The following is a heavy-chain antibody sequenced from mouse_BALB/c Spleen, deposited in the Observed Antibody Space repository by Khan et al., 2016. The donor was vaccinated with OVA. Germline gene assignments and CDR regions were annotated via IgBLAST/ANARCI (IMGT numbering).Heavy chain of an antibody. CDR1: GYTFTSYW. CDR2: INPTSGYT. J-gene: IGHJ2*01. V-gene: IGHV1-7*01. CDR3: ARDRIDY. Sequence: QVQLKESGAELAKPGASVKMSCKASGYTFTSYWMHWIKQRPGQGLEWIGYINPTSGYTDYNQKFKDKATLTADKSSSPAYMQLSGLTSDDSAVYYCARDRIDYWGQGTALTVSS.